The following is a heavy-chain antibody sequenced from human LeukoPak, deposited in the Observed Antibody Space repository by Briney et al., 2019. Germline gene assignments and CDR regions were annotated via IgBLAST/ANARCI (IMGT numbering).Heavy chain of an antibody. CDR2: INHSGST. V-gene: IGHV4-34*01. Sequence: PSETLSLTCAVYGGSFSGYYWSWIRQPPGKGLEWIGEINHSGSTNYNPSLKSRVTISVDTSKNQFSLKLSSVTAADTAVYYCARESGTVLVWIDPWGQGTLVTVSS. D-gene: IGHD4-11*01. CDR3: ARESGTVLVWIDP. CDR1: GGSFSGYY. J-gene: IGHJ5*02.